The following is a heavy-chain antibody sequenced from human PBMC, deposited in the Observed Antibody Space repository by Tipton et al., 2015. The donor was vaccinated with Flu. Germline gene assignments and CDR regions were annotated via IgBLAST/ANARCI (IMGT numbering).Heavy chain of an antibody. V-gene: IGHV4-59*07. CDR2: ISYSGST. CDR3: ASGNFYDSSGYFAF. J-gene: IGHJ4*02. CDR1: GGSISSYY. D-gene: IGHD3-22*01. Sequence: TLSLTCTVSGGSISSYYWSWIRQSPGKGLEWIGYISYSGSTNYNPSLKSRVTISVDTSKNQFSLKLSSVTAADTAVYYCASGNFYDSSGYFAFWGQGILVTVSS.